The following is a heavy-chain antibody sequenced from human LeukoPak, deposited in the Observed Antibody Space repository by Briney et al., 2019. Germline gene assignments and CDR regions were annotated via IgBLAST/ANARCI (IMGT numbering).Heavy chain of an antibody. V-gene: IGHV4-59*11. Sequence: SETLSLSCTVSGGSISSHYWSWIRQPPGKGLEWIGYIYYSGSTNYNPSLKSRVTISVDTSKNQFSLKLSSVTAADTAVYYCAREASGSSVFDIWGQGTMDTVSS. CDR3: AREASGSSVFDI. CDR1: GGSISSHY. J-gene: IGHJ3*02. CDR2: IYYSGST. D-gene: IGHD1-26*01.